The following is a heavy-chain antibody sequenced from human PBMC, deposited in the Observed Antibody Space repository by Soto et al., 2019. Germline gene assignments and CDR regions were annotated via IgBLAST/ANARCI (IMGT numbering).Heavy chain of an antibody. J-gene: IGHJ4*02. D-gene: IGHD3-22*01. CDR1: GYIFTSYG. V-gene: IGHV1-18*01. CDR2: ISAFKGYT. CDR3: ARVDDYYDSSGHYFTFFNY. Sequence: QVQLVQSGPEVKKPGASVKLSCKASGYIFTSYGIGWVRQAPGQGLEWMGWISAFKGYTKYPQRLQGRVTMTTDTPTSTAYMEMRSLTSDDTAVYYCARVDDYYDSSGHYFTFFNYWGQGSLVTVSS.